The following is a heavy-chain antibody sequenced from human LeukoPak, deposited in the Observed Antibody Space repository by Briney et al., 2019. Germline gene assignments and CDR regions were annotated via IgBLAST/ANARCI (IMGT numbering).Heavy chain of an antibody. CDR2: INHSGST. D-gene: IGHD1-14*01. J-gene: IGHJ5*02. CDR3: ARGRRRIDP. CDR1: GGSFSGYY. Sequence: SETLSLTCAVYGGSFSGYYWSWIRQPPGKGLEWIGEINHSGSTNYNPSLKSRVTISVDTSKNQFSLKLSSVTAADTAVYYCARGRRRIDPWGQGTLVTVSS. V-gene: IGHV4-34*01.